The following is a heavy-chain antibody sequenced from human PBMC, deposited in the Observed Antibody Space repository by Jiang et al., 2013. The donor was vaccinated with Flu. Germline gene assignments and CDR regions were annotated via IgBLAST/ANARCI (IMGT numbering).Heavy chain of an antibody. CDR3: ARDDTARDCSDNRCFDHYGLDA. J-gene: IGHJ6*02. V-gene: IGHV1-46*01. CDR2: INPSAGST. D-gene: IGHD2-15*01. Sequence: QLVESESEVKKPGASVKVSCKASGYIFTTYFMHWVRQAPGQGLQWMGIINPSAGSTSYAQKFQGRVTMTSDTSTSTVYMELSSLRSEDTAVYYCARDDTARDCSDNRCFDHYGLDAWGQGTTVTVSS. CDR1: GYIFTTYF.